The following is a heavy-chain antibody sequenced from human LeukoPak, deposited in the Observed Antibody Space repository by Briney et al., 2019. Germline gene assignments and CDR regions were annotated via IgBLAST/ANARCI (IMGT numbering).Heavy chain of an antibody. D-gene: IGHD2-2*02. V-gene: IGHV4-34*01. CDR1: GGSVSGYY. Sequence: SETLSLTCAVYGGSVSGYYWSWIRQPPGKGLEWIGEINHNGNTNYNPSLGSRVTMSIDTSKNQFSLKLSSVTAADTAVYYCARVAPSIYCSSTSCYNDYYYHYMDVWGKGTTVTVSS. CDR3: ARVAPSIYCSSTSCYNDYYYHYMDV. CDR2: INHNGNT. J-gene: IGHJ6*03.